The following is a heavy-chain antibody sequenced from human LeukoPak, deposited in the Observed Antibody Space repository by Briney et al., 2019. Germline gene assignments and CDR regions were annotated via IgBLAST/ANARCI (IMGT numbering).Heavy chain of an antibody. CDR1: GDSINSLDL. CDR2: MYLSGTT. Sequence: SGTLSLTCTVSGDSINSLDLWSWVRQPPGKGLEWIGEMYLSGTTHSNPSVKSRVTISIDKSKNQFFLNLSSVTAADTAVYYCATVMGASDYYFDYWGQGTLVTVSS. CDR3: ATVMGASDYYFDY. V-gene: IGHV4-4*02. D-gene: IGHD1-26*01. J-gene: IGHJ4*02.